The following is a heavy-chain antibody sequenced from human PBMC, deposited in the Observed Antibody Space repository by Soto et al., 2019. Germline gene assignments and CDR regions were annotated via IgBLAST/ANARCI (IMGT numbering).Heavy chain of an antibody. D-gene: IGHD5-12*01. CDR3: ARGDGYNREFLV. Sequence: SETLSLTCAVYGGSFSGYYWSWIRQPPGKGLEWIGEINHSGSTNYNPSLKSRVTISVDTSKNQFSLKLSSVTAADTAVYYCARGDGYNREFLVWGQGTLVTVSS. CDR1: GGSFSGYY. CDR2: INHSGST. J-gene: IGHJ4*02. V-gene: IGHV4-34*01.